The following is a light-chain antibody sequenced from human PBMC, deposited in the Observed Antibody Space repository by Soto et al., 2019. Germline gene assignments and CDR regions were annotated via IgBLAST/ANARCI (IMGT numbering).Light chain of an antibody. CDR1: SSDVGGYNY. CDR2: DVS. CDR3: SSYTSSSTLYG. J-gene: IGLJ1*01. V-gene: IGLV2-14*01. Sequence: QSVLTQPAPVSVSPGQSITISCTGTSSDVGGYNYVSWYQQHPGKAPKLMIYDVSPRPSGVSNRFSGSKSGNTASLTISGLQAEDEADYYCSSYTSSSTLYGFGNGTKVTVL.